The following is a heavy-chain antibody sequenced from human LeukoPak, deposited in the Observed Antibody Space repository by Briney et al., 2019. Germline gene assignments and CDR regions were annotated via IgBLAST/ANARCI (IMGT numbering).Heavy chain of an antibody. Sequence: SETLSLTCTVSGGSISSYYRSWIRQPPGKGLEWIGYIYYSGSTNYNPSLKSRVTISVDTSKNQFSLKLSSVTAADTAVYYCARVGYSGYVWGQGTLVTVSS. CDR1: GGSISSYY. D-gene: IGHD5-12*01. J-gene: IGHJ4*02. CDR3: ARVGYSGYV. V-gene: IGHV4-59*01. CDR2: IYYSGST.